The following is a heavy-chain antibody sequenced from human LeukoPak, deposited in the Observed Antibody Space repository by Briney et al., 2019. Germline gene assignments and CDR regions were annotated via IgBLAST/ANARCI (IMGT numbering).Heavy chain of an antibody. J-gene: IGHJ5*02. CDR1: GGSFSGYY. CDR2: INHSGST. Sequence: SETLSLTCAVYGGSFSGYYWSWIRQPPGKGLEWIGEINHSGSTNYNPSLKSRVTISVDTSKNQFSLKLSSVTAADTAVYYCARGVGSGWYLNWFDPWGQGTLVTVSS. V-gene: IGHV4-34*01. CDR3: ARGVGSGWYLNWFDP. D-gene: IGHD6-19*01.